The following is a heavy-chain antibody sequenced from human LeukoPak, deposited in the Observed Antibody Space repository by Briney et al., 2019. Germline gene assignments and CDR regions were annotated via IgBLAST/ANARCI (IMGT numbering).Heavy chain of an antibody. CDR3: ARDSGTTGTFDY. D-gene: IGHD1-1*01. CDR2: IYHSGTT. V-gene: IGHV4-38-2*02. Sequence: PSETLSLTCVASGYSISSGSYWGWIRQPPGKGLEWIGSIYHSGTTYYNPSLKSRVTILVDVSKNQFSLKLSSVTAADTAVYYCARDSGTTGTFDYWGQGNLVTVSS. J-gene: IGHJ4*02. CDR1: GYSISSGSY.